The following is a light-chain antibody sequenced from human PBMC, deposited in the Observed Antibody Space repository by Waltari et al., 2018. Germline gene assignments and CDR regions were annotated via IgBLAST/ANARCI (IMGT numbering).Light chain of an antibody. Sequence: DIQMTQSPSSLSASVGDRGTITCQASHDISNYLNWYQQKPGKAPKLLIYDASNLETGVTSRFSGSGSGTDFSFTISSLQPEDIATYYCQQFDNLVYTFGQGTKLEIK. V-gene: IGKV1-33*01. CDR1: HDISNY. CDR2: DAS. CDR3: QQFDNLVYT. J-gene: IGKJ2*01.